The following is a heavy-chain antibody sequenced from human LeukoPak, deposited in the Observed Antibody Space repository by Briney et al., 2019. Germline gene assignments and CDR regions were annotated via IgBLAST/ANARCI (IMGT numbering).Heavy chain of an antibody. D-gene: IGHD6-13*01. Sequence: GGSLRLSCAASGFTFSDYYMNWIRQAPGKGLEWVSYISNSGSTIYYADSVKGRFTISRDNAKNSLYLQMNSLRVDDTAVYYCARDLYSSSWYLSPQRLTPTYYFDYWGQGTLVTVSS. CDR1: GFTFSDYY. J-gene: IGHJ4*02. CDR2: ISNSGSTI. V-gene: IGHV3-11*01. CDR3: ARDLYSSSWYLSPQRLTPTYYFDY.